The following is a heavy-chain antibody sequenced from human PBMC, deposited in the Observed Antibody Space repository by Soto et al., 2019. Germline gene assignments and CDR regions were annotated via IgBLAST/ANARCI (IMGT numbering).Heavy chain of an antibody. D-gene: IGHD6-19*01. V-gene: IGHV4-61*08. CDR2: TYYNGDT. Sequence: SETLSLTCTVSDDSFRGAEYYWSWIRQPLGKGPEWIGYTYYNGDTKYNPALRSRVTMSEDTSKNQFSLRLSSVTAADTAVYFCARGPAYINGWRTFDLWGRGILVTVPQ. CDR1: DDSFRGAEYY. J-gene: IGHJ4*02. CDR3: ARGPAYINGWRTFDL.